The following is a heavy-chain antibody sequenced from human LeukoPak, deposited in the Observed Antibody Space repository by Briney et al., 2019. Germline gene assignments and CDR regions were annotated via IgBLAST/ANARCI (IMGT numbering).Heavy chain of an antibody. CDR3: AKGGMATIPFDY. Sequence: GGSLRLSCAASGFTFSGYAMSWVRQAPGKGLEWVSAISGSGGSTYYADSVKGRFAISRDNSKNTLYLQMNSLRAEDTAVYYCAKGGMATIPFDYWGQGTLVTVSS. CDR1: GFTFSGYA. CDR2: ISGSGGST. V-gene: IGHV3-23*01. D-gene: IGHD5-24*01. J-gene: IGHJ4*02.